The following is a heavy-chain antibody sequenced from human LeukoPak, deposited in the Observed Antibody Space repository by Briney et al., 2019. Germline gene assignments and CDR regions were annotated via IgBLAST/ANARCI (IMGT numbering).Heavy chain of an antibody. CDR3: ASFLEYYYDSGGYFPLDY. CDR2: ISSSGNSR. Sequence: GGSLRLSCAASGFILSNYRMNWVRQAPGKGLEWVSYISSSGNSREYADSVKGRFTISRDNARDSLHLQMNSLRAEDTAVYYCASFLEYYYDSGGYFPLDYWGQGTLVTVSS. D-gene: IGHD3-22*01. J-gene: IGHJ4*02. V-gene: IGHV3-48*04. CDR1: GFILSNYR.